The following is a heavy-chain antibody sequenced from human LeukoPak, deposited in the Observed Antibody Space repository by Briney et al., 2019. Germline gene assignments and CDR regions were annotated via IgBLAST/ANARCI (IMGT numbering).Heavy chain of an antibody. V-gene: IGHV3-23*01. Sequence: PGGSLRLSCAASGFTFSSYAMSWVRRAPGKGLEWVSAISGSGGSTYYADSVKGRFTISRDNSKNTLYLQMNSLRAEDTAVYYCAKFITMIVDAFDIWGQGTMVTVSS. CDR2: ISGSGGST. D-gene: IGHD3-22*01. J-gene: IGHJ3*02. CDR3: AKFITMIVDAFDI. CDR1: GFTFSSYA.